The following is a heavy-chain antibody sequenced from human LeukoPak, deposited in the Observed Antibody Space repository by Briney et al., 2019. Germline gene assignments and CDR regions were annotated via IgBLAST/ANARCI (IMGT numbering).Heavy chain of an antibody. CDR2: IYYSGST. J-gene: IGHJ4*02. D-gene: IGHD3-22*01. Sequence: PSETLSLTCTVSGGSFSTYYWSWVRQPPGKGLEWIGYIYYSGSTNYNPSLKSRVTMSLDTSKNQFSLKLSSVTAADTAVYYCARVGYDSSYDYWGQGTLVTVSS. V-gene: IGHV4-59*12. CDR3: ARVGYDSSYDY. CDR1: GGSFSTYY.